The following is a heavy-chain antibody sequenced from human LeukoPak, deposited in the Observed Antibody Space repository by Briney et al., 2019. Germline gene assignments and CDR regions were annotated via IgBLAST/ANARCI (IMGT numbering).Heavy chain of an antibody. CDR1: GFTFSNYE. CDR2: ISNSGSTI. CDR3: ARDSGDSGYDSNVDY. J-gene: IGHJ4*02. Sequence: PGGSLRLSCAASGFTFSNYEMNWVRQAPGKGLEWVSYISNSGSTIYYADSVKGRFTISRDNSKNTLYLQMNSLRAEDTAVYYCARDSGDSGYDSNVDYWGQGTLVTVSS. V-gene: IGHV3-48*03. D-gene: IGHD5-12*01.